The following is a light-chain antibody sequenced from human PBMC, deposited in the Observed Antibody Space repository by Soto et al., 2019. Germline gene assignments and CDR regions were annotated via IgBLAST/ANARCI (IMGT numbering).Light chain of an antibody. Sequence: EIVMTQSPATLSVSPGERATLSCRASQSVSSNLAWYQQKHGKAPRLLIYGASTRATGIPARFSGSGSGTEFTLTISSLQSEDFAVYYCQQYNNWPMYTFGQGTKLEIK. CDR2: GAS. CDR3: QQYNNWPMYT. CDR1: QSVSSN. J-gene: IGKJ2*01. V-gene: IGKV3-15*01.